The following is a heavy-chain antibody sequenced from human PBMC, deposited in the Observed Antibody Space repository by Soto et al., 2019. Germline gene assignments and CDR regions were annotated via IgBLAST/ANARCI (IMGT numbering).Heavy chain of an antibody. Sequence: SDTLSLTCTASGGSISIYYWSWIGQPPGKGLEWIGYIYYSGSTKYNPSLKSRVTISVDTSKNQFSLKLSSVTAADTAVYYCARRYGSVFDYWGQGTLVTVSS. CDR2: IYYSGST. D-gene: IGHD6-19*01. V-gene: IGHV4-59*01. CDR3: ARRYGSVFDY. CDR1: GGSISIYY. J-gene: IGHJ4*02.